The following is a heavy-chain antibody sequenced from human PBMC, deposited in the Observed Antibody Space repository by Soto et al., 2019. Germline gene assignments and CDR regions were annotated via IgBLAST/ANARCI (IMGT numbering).Heavy chain of an antibody. CDR3: AIVLNFEDKAEPLAV. V-gene: IGHV1-2*04. J-gene: IGHJ6*02. Sequence: ASVKVSCKASGYTFTGYYMHWVRQAPGQGLEWMGWINPNSGGTNYAQKFQGWVTMTRDTSISTAYMELSRLRSDDTAVYYCAIVLNFEDKAEPLAVWAQGTTVPVSS. CDR1: GYTFTGYY. D-gene: IGHD3-9*01. CDR2: INPNSGGT.